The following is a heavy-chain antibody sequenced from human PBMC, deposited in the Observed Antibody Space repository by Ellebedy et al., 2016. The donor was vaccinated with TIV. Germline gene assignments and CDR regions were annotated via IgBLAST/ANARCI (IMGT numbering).Heavy chain of an antibody. CDR1: GGSISSYY. J-gene: IGHJ4*02. D-gene: IGHD3-10*01. CDR3: ARDPGQYLYGSGSYFTN. CDR2: IYTSGNTDTSGNT. Sequence: MPSETLSLTCTVSGGSISSYYWSWIRQSAGKGLEWIGRIYTSGNTDTSGNTNYNPSLKSRVTMSLDTSKNQFSLRLTSVTAADTAVYFCARDPGQYLYGSGSYFTNWGQGDMVTVSS. V-gene: IGHV4-4*07.